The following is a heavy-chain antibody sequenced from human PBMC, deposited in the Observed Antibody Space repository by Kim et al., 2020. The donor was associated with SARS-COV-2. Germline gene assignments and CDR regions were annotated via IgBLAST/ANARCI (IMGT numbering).Heavy chain of an antibody. CDR1: GFTFSSYG. CDR3: ARSLEGDSYGLGY. V-gene: IGHV3-33*01. CDR2: IWYDGSNK. Sequence: GGSLRLSCAASGFTFSSYGMHWVRQAPGKGLEWVAVIWYDGSNKYYADSVKGRFTISRDNSKNTLYLQMNSLRAEDTAVYYCARSLEGDSYGLGYWGQGTLVTVSS. D-gene: IGHD5-18*01. J-gene: IGHJ4*02.